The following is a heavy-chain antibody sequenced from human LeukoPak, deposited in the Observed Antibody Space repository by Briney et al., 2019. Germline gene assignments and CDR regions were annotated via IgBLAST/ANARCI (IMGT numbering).Heavy chain of an antibody. CDR3: ARKGWFGELSSDY. D-gene: IGHD3-10*01. J-gene: IGHJ4*02. CDR1: GYTFTGYY. CDR2: INPNSGGT. V-gene: IGHV1-2*02. Sequence: ASVKVSCKASGYTFTGYYMHWVRQAPGQGLEWMGWINPNSGGTNYAQKFQGRVTMTRDTSISTAYMELSRLRSDDTAVYYCARKGWFGELSSDYWGQGTLVTVSS.